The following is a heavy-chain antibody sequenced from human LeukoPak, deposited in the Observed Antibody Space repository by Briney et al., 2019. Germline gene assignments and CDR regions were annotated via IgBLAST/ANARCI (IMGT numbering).Heavy chain of an antibody. CDR3: ARDGYYYDSSGYYYPHFDY. CDR2: IWYDGSNK. J-gene: IGHJ4*02. V-gene: IGHV3-33*01. CDR1: GFTFSSYG. Sequence: GGSLRLSCAASGFTFSSYGMHWVRQAPGKGLEWVAVIWYDGSNKYYADSVKGRFTISRDNSKNTLYLQMNSLRAEDTAVYYCARDGYYYDSSGYYYPHFDYWGQGTLVTVSS. D-gene: IGHD3-22*01.